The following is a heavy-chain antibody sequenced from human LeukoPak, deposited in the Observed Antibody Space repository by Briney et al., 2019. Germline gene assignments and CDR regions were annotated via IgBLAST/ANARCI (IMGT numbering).Heavy chain of an antibody. CDR2: ISAYNGNT. D-gene: IGHD2-2*01. J-gene: IGHJ4*02. Sequence: GASVKVSCKASGYTFTRYGISWVRQAPGQGLEWMGWISAYNGNTYYAQKFQGRVTMTTDTSTSTAYMEVRSLRSDDTAVYYCARDCSTTSCAFDYWGQRTLVTVSS. CDR1: GYTFTRYG. V-gene: IGHV1-18*01. CDR3: ARDCSTTSCAFDY.